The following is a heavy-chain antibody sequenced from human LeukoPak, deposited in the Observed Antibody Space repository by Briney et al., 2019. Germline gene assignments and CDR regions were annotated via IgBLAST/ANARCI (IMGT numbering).Heavy chain of an antibody. J-gene: IGHJ4*02. V-gene: IGHV3-74*01. Sequence: GGSLRLSCAASGFTFSSYWMHWVRQAPGKGLVWVSRINSGGSSTNYADSVKGRFTISRDNAKNTLYLQMNSLRAEDTAVYYCVRDRGYNGYGTNDYWGQGTLVTVSS. CDR1: GFTFSSYW. D-gene: IGHD5-12*01. CDR3: VRDRGYNGYGTNDY. CDR2: INSGGSST.